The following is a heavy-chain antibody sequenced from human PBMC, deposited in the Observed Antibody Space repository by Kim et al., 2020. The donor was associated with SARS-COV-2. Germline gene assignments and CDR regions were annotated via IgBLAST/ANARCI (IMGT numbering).Heavy chain of an antibody. D-gene: IGHD6-6*01. V-gene: IGHV4-59*01. J-gene: IGHJ3*02. CDR3: ASLGSSSSADAFDI. Sequence: TPSHKGQVTISVDTSKNQFSLKLSSVTAADTAVYYCASLGSSSSADAFDIWGQGTMVTVSS.